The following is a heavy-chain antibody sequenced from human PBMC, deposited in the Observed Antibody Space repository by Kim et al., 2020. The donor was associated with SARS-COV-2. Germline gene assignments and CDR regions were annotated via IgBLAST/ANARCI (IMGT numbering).Heavy chain of an antibody. J-gene: IGHJ3*02. Sequence: SVKVSCKASGGTFSSYAISWVRQAPGQGLEWMGGIIPIFGTANYAQKFQGRVTITADESTSTAYMELSSLRSEDTAVYYCARDPSSGWSDAFDIWGQGTMVTVSS. CDR1: GGTFSSYA. CDR3: ARDPSSGWSDAFDI. CDR2: IIPIFGTA. D-gene: IGHD6-19*01. V-gene: IGHV1-69*13.